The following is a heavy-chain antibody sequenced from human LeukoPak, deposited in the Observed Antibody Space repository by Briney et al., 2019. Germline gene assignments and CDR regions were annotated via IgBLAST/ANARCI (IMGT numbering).Heavy chain of an antibody. V-gene: IGHV4-38-2*02. D-gene: IGHD2-15*01. CDR3: ARDGGDIVVVVAARTFDP. Sequence: SETLSLTCAVSGYSISSGYYWGWIRQPPGKGLEWIGSIYHSGSTYYNPPLKSRVTISVDTSKNQFSLKLSSVTAADTAVYYCARDGGDIVVVVAARTFDPWGQGTLVTVSS. CDR2: IYHSGST. CDR1: GYSISSGYY. J-gene: IGHJ5*02.